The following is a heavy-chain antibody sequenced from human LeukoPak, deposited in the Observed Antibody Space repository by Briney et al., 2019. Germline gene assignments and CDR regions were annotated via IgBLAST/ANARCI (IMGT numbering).Heavy chain of an antibody. CDR1: GFTFSGSA. D-gene: IGHD2-2*02. J-gene: IGHJ4*02. Sequence: GGSLRLSCAASGFTFSGSAMHWVRQASGKRLAWVGRIRSKANSYATAYAASVKGRFTISRDDSKNTAYLQMNSLKTEDTAVYYCTRGVPPPDIVVVPAAISEYWGQGTLVTVSS. V-gene: IGHV3-73*01. CDR2: IRSKANSYAT. CDR3: TRGVPPPDIVVVPAAISEY.